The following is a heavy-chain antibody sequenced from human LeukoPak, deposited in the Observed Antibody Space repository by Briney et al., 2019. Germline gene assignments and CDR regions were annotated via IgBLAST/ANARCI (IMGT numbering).Heavy chain of an antibody. CDR3: AKGLWGAYYYGMDV. D-gene: IGHD3-16*01. Sequence: GGSLRLSCAASGFTFSNYAMSWVRQAPGKGLEWVSVISGSGATTDHADSVTGRFTISRDNSKNTLYLQLDSLRDDDTAVYFCAKGLWGAYYYGMDVWGQGTTVTVSS. CDR2: ISGSGATT. CDR1: GFTFSNYA. J-gene: IGHJ6*02. V-gene: IGHV3-23*01.